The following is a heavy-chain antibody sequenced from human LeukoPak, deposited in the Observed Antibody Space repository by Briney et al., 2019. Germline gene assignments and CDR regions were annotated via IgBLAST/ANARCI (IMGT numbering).Heavy chain of an antibody. Sequence: GGSLRLSCAASGFTFSSYWMSWVRQAPGKGLEWVANIKQDGSEKYYVDSVKGRFTISRDNAKNSLYLQMNSLRAEDTAVYYCARDYDFWSGKGPFDYWGQGTLVTVSS. CDR2: IKQDGSEK. CDR3: ARDYDFWSGKGPFDY. J-gene: IGHJ4*02. V-gene: IGHV3-7*01. D-gene: IGHD3-3*01. CDR1: GFTFSSYW.